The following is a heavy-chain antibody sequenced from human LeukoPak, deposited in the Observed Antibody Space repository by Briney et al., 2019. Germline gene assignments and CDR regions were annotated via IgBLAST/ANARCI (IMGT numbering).Heavy chain of an antibody. Sequence: ASVKVSCKASGYTFTGYYMHWVRQAPGQGLEWMGWISAYNGNTNYAQKLQGRVTMTTDTSTSTAYMELRSLRSDDTAVYYCARSPYYDSSGYYYFDYWGQGTLVTVSS. V-gene: IGHV1-18*04. J-gene: IGHJ4*02. CDR2: ISAYNGNT. D-gene: IGHD3-22*01. CDR3: ARSPYYDSSGYYYFDY. CDR1: GYTFTGYY.